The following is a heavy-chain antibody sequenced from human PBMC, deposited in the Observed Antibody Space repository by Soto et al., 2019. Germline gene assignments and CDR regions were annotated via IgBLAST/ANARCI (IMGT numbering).Heavy chain of an antibody. CDR2: IYYSGST. CDR3: ARYDYRSHYDYIWGSYRYIFDY. Sequence: QLQLQESGPGLVKPSETLSLTCTVSGGSISSSSYYWGWIRQPPGKGLEWIGSIYYSGSTYYNPSLKSRVTISVDTSKNQFSLKLSSVTAADTAVYYCARYDYRSHYDYIWGSYRYIFDYWGQGTLVTVSS. D-gene: IGHD3-16*02. V-gene: IGHV4-39*01. CDR1: GGSISSSSYY. J-gene: IGHJ4*02.